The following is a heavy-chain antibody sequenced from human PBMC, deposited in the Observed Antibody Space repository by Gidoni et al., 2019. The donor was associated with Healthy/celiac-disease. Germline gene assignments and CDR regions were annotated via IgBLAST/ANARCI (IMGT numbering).Heavy chain of an antibody. V-gene: IGHV5-51*01. J-gene: IGHJ6*02. CDR1: GYSFTSYW. D-gene: IGHD3-3*01. CDR3: ARLNYYDFWSGPQALAGGMDV. CDR2: IYPGDSDT. Sequence: EVQLVQSGAAVKKPGESLKISCKGSGYSFTSYWIGWVRQMPGKGLEWMGIIYPGDSDTRYSPSFQGQVTISADKSISTAYLQWSSLKASDTAMYYCARLNYYDFWSGPQALAGGMDVWGQGTTVTVSS.